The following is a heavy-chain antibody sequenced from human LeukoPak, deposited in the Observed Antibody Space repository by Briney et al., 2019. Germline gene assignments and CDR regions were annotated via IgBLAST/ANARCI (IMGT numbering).Heavy chain of an antibody. Sequence: KASETLSLTCAVSGGSISSGGYPWSWIRQPPGKGLEWIGYIYHSGSTYYNPSLKSRVTISVDRSKNQFSLKLSSVTAADTAVYYCARDGYGDYLDAFDIWGQGTMVTVSS. V-gene: IGHV4-30-2*01. CDR3: ARDGYGDYLDAFDI. D-gene: IGHD4-17*01. CDR1: GGSISSGGYP. CDR2: IYHSGST. J-gene: IGHJ3*02.